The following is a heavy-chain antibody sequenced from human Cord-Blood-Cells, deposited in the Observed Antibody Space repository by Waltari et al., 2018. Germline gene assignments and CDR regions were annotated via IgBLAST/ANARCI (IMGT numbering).Heavy chain of an antibody. Sequence: QLQLQESGPGLVKPSETLSLTCTVSGGSISSSSYYWGWIRQPPGKGLEWIGSIYYSGSTYYNPSLKSRVTISVDTSKNQFSLKLSSVTAADTAVYYCARLSAIVVVPAAMSFDYWGQGTLVTVSS. J-gene: IGHJ4*02. V-gene: IGHV4-39*01. CDR1: GGSISSSSYY. CDR3: ARLSAIVVVPAAMSFDY. CDR2: IYYSGST. D-gene: IGHD2-2*01.